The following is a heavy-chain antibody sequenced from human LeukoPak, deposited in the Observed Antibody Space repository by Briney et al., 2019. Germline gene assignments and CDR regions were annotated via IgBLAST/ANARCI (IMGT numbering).Heavy chain of an antibody. V-gene: IGHV4-30-2*01. CDR3: ARDYGDSSGYYRRLDAFDI. D-gene: IGHD3-22*01. J-gene: IGHJ3*02. Sequence: SQTLSLTCTVSGGSISSGSYYWSWIRQPPGKGLEWIGYIYHNGSTYYNPSLKSRVTISVDRSKNQFSLKLSSVTAADTAVYYCARDYGDSSGYYRRLDAFDIWGQGTMVTVSS. CDR1: GGSISSGSYY. CDR2: IYHNGST.